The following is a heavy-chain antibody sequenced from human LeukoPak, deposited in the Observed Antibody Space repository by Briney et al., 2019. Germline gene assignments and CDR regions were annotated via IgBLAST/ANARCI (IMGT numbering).Heavy chain of an antibody. CDR1: GYTLTELS. V-gene: IGHV1-24*01. CDR3: AREVLRYFDWLYFPFY. CDR2: FDPEDGET. D-gene: IGHD3-9*01. Sequence: ASVKVSCKVSGYTLTELSMHWVRQAPGKGLEWMGGFDPEDGETIYAQKFQGRVTMTEDTSTDTAYMELSSLRSEDTAVYYCAREVLRYFDWLYFPFYWGEGTLVTVSS. J-gene: IGHJ4*02.